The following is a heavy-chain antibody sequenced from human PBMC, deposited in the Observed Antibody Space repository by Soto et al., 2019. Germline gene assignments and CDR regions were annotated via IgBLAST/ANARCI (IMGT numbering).Heavy chain of an antibody. Sequence: QVQLVQSGAEVKKPGSSVKVSCKASGGTFSSYAISWVRQAPGQGLEWMGGIIPIFGTANYAQKFQGRVTITADKSTSTAYMELSSLRSEDTAVYYCARGVIAATTWYYYYGMDVWGQGTTVTVSS. CDR2: IIPIFGTA. CDR3: ARGVIAATTWYYYYGMDV. V-gene: IGHV1-69*06. J-gene: IGHJ6*02. CDR1: GGTFSSYA. D-gene: IGHD6-6*01.